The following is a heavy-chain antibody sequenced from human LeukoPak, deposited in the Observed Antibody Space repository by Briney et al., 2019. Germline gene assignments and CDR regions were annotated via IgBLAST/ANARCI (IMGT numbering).Heavy chain of an antibody. Sequence: GGSLRLSCAASGFTVSSNYMSWVRQAPGKGLEWVSVIYSGGSTYYADSVKGRFTISRDNSKNTLYLQMNRLRAEDTAVYYCARAGLPFYYDSSGSLVQHWGQGTLVTVSS. V-gene: IGHV3-66*01. CDR2: IYSGGST. CDR1: GFTVSSNY. J-gene: IGHJ1*01. D-gene: IGHD3-22*01. CDR3: ARAGLPFYYDSSGSLVQH.